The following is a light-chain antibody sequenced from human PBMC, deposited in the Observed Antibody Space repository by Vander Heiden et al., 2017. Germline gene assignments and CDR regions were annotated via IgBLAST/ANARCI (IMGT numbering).Light chain of an antibody. CDR3: QQYYDYPWT. Sequence: AIRMTQFPPTFSASTGGRVNNTCRATQGVRSFLAWYQQKPGKAPELLIYAASTLHSGVPSKFSGSGSGTDFTLTISCLQSEDFATYFCQQYYDYPWTFGQGTKVEVK. V-gene: IGKV1-8*01. J-gene: IGKJ1*01. CDR2: AAS. CDR1: QGVRSF.